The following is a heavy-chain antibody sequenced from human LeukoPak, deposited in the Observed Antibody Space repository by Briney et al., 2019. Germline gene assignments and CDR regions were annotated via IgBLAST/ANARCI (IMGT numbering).Heavy chain of an antibody. CDR3: AKDGYYDSSGYYYVVSFDY. D-gene: IGHD3-22*01. J-gene: IGHJ4*02. CDR1: GFTFSSSA. V-gene: IGHV3-23*01. Sequence: GGSLRLSCAASGFTFSSSAMSWVRQAPGKGLEWLSTISGGGGSTYYADSVKGRFTISRDNSKNTLYLQMNSLRAEDTAVYYCAKDGYYDSSGYYYVVSFDYWGQGTLVTVSS. CDR2: ISGGGGST.